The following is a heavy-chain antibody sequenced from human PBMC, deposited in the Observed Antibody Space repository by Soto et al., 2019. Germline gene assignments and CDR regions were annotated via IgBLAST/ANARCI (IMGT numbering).Heavy chain of an antibody. CDR1: GFTFSSYS. V-gene: IGHV3-48*01. CDR3: ARGRSDLAFDI. Sequence: EVQLVESGGGLVQPGGSPRLSCAASGFTFSSYSMNWVRQAPGKGLEWVSYIDSSSSMIYYADSVKGRFTISRENAKKSLYLQMNSLRAEDTALYYCARGRSDLAFDIWGQGTMVTVSS. CDR2: IDSSSSMI. J-gene: IGHJ3*02. D-gene: IGHD1-26*01.